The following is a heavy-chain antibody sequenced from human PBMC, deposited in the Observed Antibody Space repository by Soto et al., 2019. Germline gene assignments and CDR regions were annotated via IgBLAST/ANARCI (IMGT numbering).Heavy chain of an antibody. CDR1: GGSISNHY. J-gene: IGHJ3*02. CDR2: IYYNGNT. Sequence: SETLSLTCSVSGGSISNHYWSWIRQPPGKGLEWIGYIYYNGNTNYNPSLKSRVTMSVDTSRNQISLKLTTVTAADTAVYYCAGKDDYGDYVGAGGVFDIWGQGTMVTVSS. V-gene: IGHV4-59*11. CDR3: AGKDDYGDYVGAGGVFDI. D-gene: IGHD4-17*01.